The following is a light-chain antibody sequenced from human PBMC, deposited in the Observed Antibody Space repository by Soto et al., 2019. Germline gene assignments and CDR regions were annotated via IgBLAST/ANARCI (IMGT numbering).Light chain of an antibody. Sequence: EIVLTQSPATLSLSPGERATLSCRASQSVSSYLAWYQQKPGQAPRLLMYDASNRATGIPARFSGSGSGTDFTLTISSLEPEDVAVYYCQQRSNWPLTFGGGTKVDIK. J-gene: IGKJ4*01. CDR2: DAS. CDR3: QQRSNWPLT. V-gene: IGKV3-11*01. CDR1: QSVSSY.